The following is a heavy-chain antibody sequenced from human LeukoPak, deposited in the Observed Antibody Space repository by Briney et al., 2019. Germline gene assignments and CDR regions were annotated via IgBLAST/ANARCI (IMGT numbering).Heavy chain of an antibody. CDR1: GYNFPTYW. CDR3: ARRRGLDIDY. J-gene: IGHJ4*02. D-gene: IGHD3-10*01. V-gene: IGHV5-51*01. Sequence: GESLKISCKGSGYNFPTYWIGWVRQMPGKGLEWMGIIYPADSDTRYSPSFQGQVTISADKPTSTVYLQWSSLKASDTAMYYCARRRGLDIDYWGQGTLVTVSS. CDR2: IYPADSDT.